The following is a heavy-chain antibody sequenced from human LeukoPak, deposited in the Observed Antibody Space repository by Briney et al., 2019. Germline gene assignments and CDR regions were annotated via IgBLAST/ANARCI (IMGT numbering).Heavy chain of an antibody. CDR3: ARVGYCSSTSCYDWFDP. Sequence: ASVKVSCKASGYTFTSYDINWVRQATGQGLEWMGWINPNSGGTNYAQKFQGRVTMTRDTSISTAYMELSRLRSDDTAVYYCARVGYCSSTSCYDWFDPWGQGTLVTVSS. J-gene: IGHJ5*02. D-gene: IGHD2-2*01. CDR2: INPNSGGT. V-gene: IGHV1-2*02. CDR1: GYTFTSYD.